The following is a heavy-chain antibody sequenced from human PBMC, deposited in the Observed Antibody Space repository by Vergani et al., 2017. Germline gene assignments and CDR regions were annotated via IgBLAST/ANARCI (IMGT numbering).Heavy chain of an antibody. J-gene: IGHJ6*02. CDR3: ARGTRSGDYYYYYYGMDV. Sequence: QLQLQESGSGLVKPSQTLSLTCAVSGGSISSGGYSRSWIRQPPGKGLEWIGYIYHSGSTYYNPSLKSRVTISVDRSKNQFSLKLSSVTAADTAVYYCARGTRSGDYYYYYYGMDVWGQGTTVTVSS. CDR1: GGSISSGGYS. V-gene: IGHV4-30-2*01. D-gene: IGHD4-17*01. CDR2: IYHSGST.